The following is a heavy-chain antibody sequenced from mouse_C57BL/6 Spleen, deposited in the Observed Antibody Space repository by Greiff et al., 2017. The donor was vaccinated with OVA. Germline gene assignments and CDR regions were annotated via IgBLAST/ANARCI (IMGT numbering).Heavy chain of an antibody. D-gene: IGHD2-3*01. CDR1: GFTFSSYA. CDR3: ERERVEDDGYYVRFAY. V-gene: IGHV5-4*01. CDR2: ISDGGSYT. Sequence: EVKVVESGGGLVKPGGSLKLSCAASGFTFSSYAMSWVRQTPEKRLEWVATISDGGSYTYYPDNVQGRFIISRDNAKNNLYLQMSQLKSEDTAMDYCERERVEDDGYYVRFAYWGQGTLVTVSA. J-gene: IGHJ3*01.